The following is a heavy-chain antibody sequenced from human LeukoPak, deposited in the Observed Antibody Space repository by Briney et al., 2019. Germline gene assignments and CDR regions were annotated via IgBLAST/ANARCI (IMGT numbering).Heavy chain of an antibody. J-gene: IGHJ5*02. D-gene: IGHD3-10*01. CDR3: ARGGNTYGSGVDP. CDR2: INSDGSSK. CDR1: GFTFSSYS. V-gene: IGHV3-74*01. Sequence: GGSLRLSCAASGFTFSSYSMNWVRQAPGKGLVWVSRINSDGSSKSDADSVKGRFTISRDNAKNTLYLQMNSLRAEDTALYYCARGGNTYGSGVDPWGQGTLVTVSS.